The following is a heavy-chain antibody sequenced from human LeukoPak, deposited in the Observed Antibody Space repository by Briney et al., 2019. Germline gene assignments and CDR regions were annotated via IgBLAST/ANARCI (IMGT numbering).Heavy chain of an antibody. CDR2: IYYSGST. CDR3: ARVLQEQWLAGGNYYYGMDV. Sequence: SETLSLTCTVSGGSISSYYWSWIRQPAGKGLEWIGYIYYSGSTNYNPSLKSRVTISVDTSKNQFSLKLSSVTAADTAVYYCARVLQEQWLAGGNYYYGMDVWGQGTTVTVSS. D-gene: IGHD6-19*01. V-gene: IGHV4-59*01. CDR1: GGSISSYY. J-gene: IGHJ6*02.